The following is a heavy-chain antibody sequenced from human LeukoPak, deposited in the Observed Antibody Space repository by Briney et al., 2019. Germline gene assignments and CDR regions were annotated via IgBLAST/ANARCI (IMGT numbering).Heavy chain of an antibody. CDR1: GGSISSHY. J-gene: IGHJ5*02. Sequence: SETLSLTCTVSGGSISSHYWSWIRQPPGKGLEWIGYIYYSGSTNYNPSLKSRVTMSVDTSKNQFSLKLSSVTAADTAVYYCARGAHYDFWSGYYWFDPWGQGTLVTVSS. D-gene: IGHD3-3*01. CDR3: ARGAHYDFWSGYYWFDP. CDR2: IYYSGST. V-gene: IGHV4-59*11.